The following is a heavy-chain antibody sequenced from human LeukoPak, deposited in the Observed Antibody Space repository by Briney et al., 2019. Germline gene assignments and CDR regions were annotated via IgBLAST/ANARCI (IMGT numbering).Heavy chain of an antibody. D-gene: IGHD2-2*01. V-gene: IGHV1-18*01. J-gene: IGHJ6*02. Sequence: ASVKVSCKASGYTFASYGISWVRQAPGQGLEWMGWISAYNGNTNYAQKLQGRVTMTTDTSTSTAYMELRSLRSDDTAVYYCAGDGQGLPGADIYYYYYGMDVWGQGTTVTVSS. CDR1: GYTFASYG. CDR2: ISAYNGNT. CDR3: AGDGQGLPGADIYYYYYGMDV.